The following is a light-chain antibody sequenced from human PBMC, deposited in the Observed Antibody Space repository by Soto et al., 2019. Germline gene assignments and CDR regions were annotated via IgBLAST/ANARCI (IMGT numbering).Light chain of an antibody. V-gene: IGKV3-11*01. CDR1: QSIDSY. CDR3: QQRSNWIT. CDR2: DSS. J-gene: IGKJ5*01. Sequence: EVVLTQSPATLSLSPGERATLSCRASQSIDSYLAWYQQQPGQPPRLLIYDSSHRATGIPARFSGSGSETAFTLTISSLEPEDFAIYYCQQRSNWITFGEGTRLEIE.